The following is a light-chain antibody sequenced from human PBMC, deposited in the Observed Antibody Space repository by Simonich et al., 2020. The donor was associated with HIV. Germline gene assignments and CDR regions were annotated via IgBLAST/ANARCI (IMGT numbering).Light chain of an antibody. CDR3: HQSYSNPRT. J-gene: IGKJ2*01. V-gene: IGKV1-5*03. Sequence: DIQMTQSPSTLSASVGKKVTITCRASQNIVSWLAWYQQKPGKAPKLLIYKASTLQSGVPSTFSGSGSGTDFTLTINSLQPEDFATYYCHQSYSNPRTFGQGTKLEIK. CDR2: KAS. CDR1: QNIVSW.